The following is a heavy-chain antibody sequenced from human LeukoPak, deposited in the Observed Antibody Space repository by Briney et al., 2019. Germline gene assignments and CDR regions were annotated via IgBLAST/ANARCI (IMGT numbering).Heavy chain of an antibody. CDR3: ARDFEWLRSGYFDY. CDR1: GFTFSSYA. D-gene: IGHD5-12*01. V-gene: IGHV3-30-3*01. J-gene: IGHJ4*02. CDR2: ISYDGSNK. Sequence: PWRSVRLSCAASGFTFSSYAMHWVRQAPGKGLEWVAVISYDGSNKYYADSVKGRFTISRDNSKNTLYLQMNSLRAEDTAVYYCARDFEWLRSGYFDYWGQGTLVTVSS.